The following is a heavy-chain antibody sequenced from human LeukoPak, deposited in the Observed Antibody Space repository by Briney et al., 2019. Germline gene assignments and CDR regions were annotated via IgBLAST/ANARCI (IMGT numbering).Heavy chain of an antibody. CDR3: ARDRPHYDILPYGMDV. Sequence: PGGSLRLSCAASGFTFSDYYMSWIRQAPGKGLEWVSYISSSGSTIYYADSVKGRFTISRDNAKNSLYLQMNSLRAEDTAVYYCARDRPHYDILPYGMDVWGQGTTVTVSS. V-gene: IGHV3-11*01. CDR2: ISSSGSTI. D-gene: IGHD3-9*01. J-gene: IGHJ6*02. CDR1: GFTFSDYY.